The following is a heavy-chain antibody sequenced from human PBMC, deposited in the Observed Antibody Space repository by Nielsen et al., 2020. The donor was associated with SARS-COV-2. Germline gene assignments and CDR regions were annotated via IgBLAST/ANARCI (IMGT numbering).Heavy chain of an antibody. V-gene: IGHV4-34*01. Sequence: SETLSLTCTVSGGSISSYYWSWIRQPPGKGLEWIGEINHSGSTNYNPSLKSRVTISVDTSKNQFSLNLSSVTAAATALYYCARGPNDYVDYWLGYWGQGTLVTVSS. J-gene: IGHJ4*02. D-gene: IGHD4-17*01. CDR3: ARGPNDYVDYWLGY. CDR1: GGSISSYY. CDR2: INHSGST.